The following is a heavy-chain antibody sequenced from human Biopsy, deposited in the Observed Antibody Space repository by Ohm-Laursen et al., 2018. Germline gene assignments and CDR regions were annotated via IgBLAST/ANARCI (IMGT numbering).Heavy chain of an antibody. D-gene: IGHD5/OR15-5a*01. CDR1: GYDFLDFH. V-gene: IGHV1-2*05. Sequence: ASVKVSCKASGYDFLDFHIHWVRQVPGQGLEWIGHINPHTGVTKYAQKFLDRITMTGDTSISTAYMDLSRLTSADAGIYYCARPSGGVSTIGFDPWGQGTLVIVSS. J-gene: IGHJ5*02. CDR2: INPHTGVT. CDR3: ARPSGGVSTIGFDP.